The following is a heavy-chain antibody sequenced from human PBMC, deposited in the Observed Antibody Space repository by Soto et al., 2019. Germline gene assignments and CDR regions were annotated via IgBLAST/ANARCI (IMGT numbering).Heavy chain of an antibody. D-gene: IGHD1-1*01. CDR2: ISNTNAYT. J-gene: IGHJ4*01. Sequence: GGSLRLSCEASGFTFNDHYMSWIRQAPGKGLEWISYISNTNAYTIYADSVRGRFTISRDNAKNSLYLQMTSLRVEDTAVYYCVRSLRQGNNRPDYWGHGTLVTVSS. CDR1: GFTFNDHY. CDR3: VRSLRQGNNRPDY. V-gene: IGHV3-11*06.